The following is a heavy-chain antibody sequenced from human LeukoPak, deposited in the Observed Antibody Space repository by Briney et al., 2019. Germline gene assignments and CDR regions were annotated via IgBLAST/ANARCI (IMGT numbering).Heavy chain of an antibody. CDR1: GRSLSISY. CDR3: ARGEQQLDSFDY. D-gene: IGHD6-13*01. Sequence: SETLSLTCTAPGRSLSISYCRRIPKPPGEGLVWIGYIYYSGSTNYNPSLKSRVTISVDTSKNQFSLKLSSVTAADTAVYYCARGEQQLDSFDYWGQGTLVTVSS. V-gene: IGHV4-59*01. CDR2: IYYSGST. J-gene: IGHJ4*02.